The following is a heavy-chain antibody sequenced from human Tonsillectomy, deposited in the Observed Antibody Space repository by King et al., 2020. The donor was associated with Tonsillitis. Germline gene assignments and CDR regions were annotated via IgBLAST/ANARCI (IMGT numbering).Heavy chain of an antibody. CDR1: GGSFSGYY. CDR3: ARGGGIALDY. Sequence: VQLQQWGAGLLKPSETLSLTCAVYGGSFSGYYWSWIRQPPGKGLEWIGEINHSESTNYNPSLKSRVTISVDTSKNQSSLKLSSVTAADTAVYYCARGGGIALDYWGQGTLVTVSS. CDR2: INHSEST. V-gene: IGHV4-34*01. D-gene: IGHD6-13*01. J-gene: IGHJ4*02.